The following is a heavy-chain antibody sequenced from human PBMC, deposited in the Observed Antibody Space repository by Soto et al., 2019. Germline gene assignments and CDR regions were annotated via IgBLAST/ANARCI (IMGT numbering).Heavy chain of an antibody. J-gene: IGHJ4*02. Sequence: QVQLVESGGGVVQPGRSLRLSCAASGFTFSSYGMHWVRQAPGKGLXXVAVIWYDGSNKYYADSVKGRFTISRXNSKXXXXXXXXXXXXXXXXXXXXXXXXXXXXXXXPXDYWGQGTLVTVSS. CDR2: IWYDGSNK. CDR3: XXXXXXXXXXXPXDY. V-gene: IGHV3-33*01. CDR1: GFTFSSYG.